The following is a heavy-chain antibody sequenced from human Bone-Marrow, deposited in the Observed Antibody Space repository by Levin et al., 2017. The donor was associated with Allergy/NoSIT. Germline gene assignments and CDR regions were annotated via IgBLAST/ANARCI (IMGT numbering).Heavy chain of an antibody. CDR2: ISAYDRKT. V-gene: IGHV1-18*01. CDR3: ARWWHGKKYRTDDAFDI. D-gene: IGHD2-15*01. J-gene: IGHJ3*02. CDR1: GYTFTSYG. Sequence: ASVKVSCKASGYTFTSYGISWVRQAPGQGLEWLGWISAYDRKTNYAQTLQGRVTMTTDTSTSTAYMELRSVRSDDTAVYYCARWWHGKKYRTDDAFDIWGQGTMVTVSS.